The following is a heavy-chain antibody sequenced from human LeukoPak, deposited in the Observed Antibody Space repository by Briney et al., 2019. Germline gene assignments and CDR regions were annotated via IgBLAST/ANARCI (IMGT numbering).Heavy chain of an antibody. Sequence: ASVKVSCKASGYTFTGYYMHWVRQAPGQGLEWMGWINPNNGNTNYAQKVRGRVTMTTDTSTRTAYMELRSLRSDDTAVYYCARGLQENLAWLTAFSAFDIWGQGTMVTVSS. CDR1: GYTFTGYY. J-gene: IGHJ3*02. V-gene: IGHV1-18*04. CDR2: INPNNGNT. D-gene: IGHD6-19*01. CDR3: ARGLQENLAWLTAFSAFDI.